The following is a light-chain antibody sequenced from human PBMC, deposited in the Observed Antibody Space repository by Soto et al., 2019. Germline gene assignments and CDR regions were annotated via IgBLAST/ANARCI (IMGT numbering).Light chain of an antibody. J-gene: IGKJ1*01. CDR1: QSVSTH. CDR3: QQYNAWGT. Sequence: EIVMTQSPGTLSVPPGGRATLSCRASQSVSTHLAWFQQKPGQAPRLLIYGASTRATGIPARFSGSGSETEFTLTISSLQSEDFAVYYCQQYNAWGTFGQGTKVDIK. CDR2: GAS. V-gene: IGKV3-15*01.